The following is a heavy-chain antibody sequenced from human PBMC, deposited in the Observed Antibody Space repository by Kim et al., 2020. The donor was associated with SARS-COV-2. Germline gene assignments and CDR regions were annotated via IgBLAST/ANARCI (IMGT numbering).Heavy chain of an antibody. D-gene: IGHD1-26*01. J-gene: IGHJ3*02. Sequence: ASVKVSCKVSGYTLTELSMHWVRQAPGKGLEWMGGFDPEDGETIYAQKFQGRVTMTEDTSTDTAYMELSSLRSEDTAVYYCATDLGELGRDAFDIWGQGTMVTVSS. V-gene: IGHV1-24*01. CDR3: ATDLGELGRDAFDI. CDR1: GYTLTELS. CDR2: FDPEDGET.